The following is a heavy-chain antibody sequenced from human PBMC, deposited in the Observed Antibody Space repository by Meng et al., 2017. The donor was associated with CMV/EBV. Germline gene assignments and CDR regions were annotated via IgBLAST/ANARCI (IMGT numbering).Heavy chain of an antibody. Sequence: QVPLQQWGAGLLKPSETLSLTCAVYGGSFSGYYWSWIRQPPGKGLEWIGEINHSESTNYNPSLKSRVTISVDTSKNQFSLKLSSVTAADTAVYYCARGGGGEWELLHYFDYWGQGTLVTVSS. CDR1: GGSFSGYY. V-gene: IGHV4-34*01. CDR3: ARGGGGEWELLHYFDY. CDR2: INHSEST. J-gene: IGHJ4*02. D-gene: IGHD1-26*01.